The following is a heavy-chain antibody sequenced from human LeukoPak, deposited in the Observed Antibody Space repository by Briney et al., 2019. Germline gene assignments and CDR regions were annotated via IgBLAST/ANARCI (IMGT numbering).Heavy chain of an antibody. CDR3: ARDGDYGTGSYYRGCIDS. CDR1: GYSFTAFY. V-gene: IGHV1-2*02. J-gene: IGHJ4*02. CDR2: IHPRRGDS. Sequence: PVSSVTVSFMTSGYSFTAFYIHWVRQAPGQGLEWMGWIHPRRGDSKYAQKFQGRVTMHRDTSLSTAYLDLSSLRSDDTAVYYCARDGDYGTGSYYRGCIDSWGQGTPVTVSP. D-gene: IGHD3-10*01.